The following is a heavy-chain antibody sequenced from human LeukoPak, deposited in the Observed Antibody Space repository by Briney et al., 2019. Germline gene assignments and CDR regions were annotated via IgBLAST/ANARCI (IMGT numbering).Heavy chain of an antibody. V-gene: IGHV4-39*01. CDR1: GGSISSSSYY. D-gene: IGHD3-22*01. CDR2: IYYSGST. J-gene: IGHJ3*02. CDR3: ARRRWLSQTRGAFDI. Sequence: SETLSLTCTVSGGSISSSSYYWGWIRQRPGKGLEWIGSIYYSGSTYYNPSLKSRVTISVDTSKNQFSLKLSSVTAADTAVYYCARRRWLSQTRGAFDIWGQGTMVTVSS.